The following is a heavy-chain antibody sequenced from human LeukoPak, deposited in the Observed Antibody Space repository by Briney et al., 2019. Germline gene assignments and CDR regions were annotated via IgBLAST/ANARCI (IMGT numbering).Heavy chain of an antibody. D-gene: IGHD2-2*01. CDR1: GDSVSSNSVT. V-gene: IGHV6-1*01. J-gene: IGHJ5*02. CDR2: TYYRSTWYN. Sequence: QTLSLTCAISGDSVSSNSVTWNWLRQSPSRGLEWLGRTYYRSTWYNDYAVSVRGRITVNPDTSKDQFSLHLNSVTPEDTAVYYCARRLTQYDCFDPWGQGILVTVPS. CDR3: ARRLTQYDCFDP.